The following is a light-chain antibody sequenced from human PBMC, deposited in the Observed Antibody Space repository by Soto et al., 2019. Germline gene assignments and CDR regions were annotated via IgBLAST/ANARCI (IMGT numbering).Light chain of an antibody. J-gene: IGKJ5*01. V-gene: IGKV1-9*01. Sequence: DIQLTQSPSFLSASVGDRVTITCRASQGITNYLAWYQQEPGKAPKLLIYLASTLQSGVPSRFSGSGSGTEFTLTISSLQPEDFATYYCQQVDRFPVTFGQGTRLEIK. CDR3: QQVDRFPVT. CDR2: LAS. CDR1: QGITNY.